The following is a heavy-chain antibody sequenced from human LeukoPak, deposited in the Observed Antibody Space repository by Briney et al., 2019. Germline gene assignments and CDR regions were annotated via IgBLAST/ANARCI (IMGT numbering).Heavy chain of an antibody. Sequence: GGSLRLSCAASGFTFSSYWMHWVRQAPGKGLVWVSRINSDGSSTSYADSVKGRFTISRDNAKNTLYLQMNSLRAEDTAVYYCARSHCSSTSCPFYYYGMDVWGQGITVTVSS. V-gene: IGHV3-74*01. J-gene: IGHJ6*02. CDR1: GFTFSSYW. D-gene: IGHD2-2*01. CDR2: INSDGSST. CDR3: ARSHCSSTSCPFYYYGMDV.